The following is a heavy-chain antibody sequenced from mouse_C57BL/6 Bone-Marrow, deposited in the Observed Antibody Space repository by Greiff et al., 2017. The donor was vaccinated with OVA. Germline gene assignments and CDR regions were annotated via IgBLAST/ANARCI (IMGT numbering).Heavy chain of an antibody. D-gene: IGHD1-1*01. J-gene: IGHJ1*03. Sequence: VQLQQSGAELVRPGASVKLSCTASGFNIKDYYMHWVKQRPEQGLEWIGRIDPEDGDTEYAPKFQGKATMTADTSSNTAYLQLSSLTSEDTAVYYCTTPHYYGSSGWYFDVWGTGTTVTVSS. CDR3: TTPHYYGSSGWYFDV. CDR1: GFNIKDYY. V-gene: IGHV14-1*01. CDR2: IDPEDGDT.